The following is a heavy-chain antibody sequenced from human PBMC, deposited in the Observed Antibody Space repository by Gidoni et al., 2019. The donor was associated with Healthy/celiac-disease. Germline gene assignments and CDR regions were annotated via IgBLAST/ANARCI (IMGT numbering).Heavy chain of an antibody. Sequence: QVQLVASGGGVVQPGRSRRLSCAASGFSFSSYGMHWVRQAPGKGLEWVAVISYDGSNKYYADSVKGRFTISRDNSKNTLYLQMNSLRAEDTAVYYCAKELATMIVVPSHWGQGTLVTVSS. CDR3: AKELATMIVVPSH. CDR2: ISYDGSNK. V-gene: IGHV3-30*18. D-gene: IGHD3-22*01. CDR1: GFSFSSYG. J-gene: IGHJ4*02.